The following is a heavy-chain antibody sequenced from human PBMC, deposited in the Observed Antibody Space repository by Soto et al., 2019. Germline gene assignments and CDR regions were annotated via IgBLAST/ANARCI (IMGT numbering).Heavy chain of an antibody. J-gene: IGHJ5*02. V-gene: IGHV4-31*03. CDR3: AREGSERGWFDP. CDR1: GGSISSGGYY. D-gene: IGHD2-15*01. CDR2: IYYSGST. Sequence: QVQLQESGPGLVKPSQTLSLTCTVSGGSISSGGYYWSWIRQHPGKGLEWIGYIYYSGSTYYNPSLNSRVTISVDTSKNQFSLKLSSVTAADTAVYYCAREGSERGWFDPWGQGTLVTVSS.